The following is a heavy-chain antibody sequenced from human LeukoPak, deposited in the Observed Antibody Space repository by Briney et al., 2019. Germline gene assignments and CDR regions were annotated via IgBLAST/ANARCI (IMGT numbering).Heavy chain of an antibody. CDR3: ARSDPSYGSGSYFHSPYFDY. D-gene: IGHD3-10*01. CDR1: GFTVSNDY. CDR2: IYSDGST. J-gene: IGHJ4*02. V-gene: IGHV3-66*01. Sequence: GRSLRLSCAASGFTVSNDYMSWVRQAPGKGLEWVSVIYSDGSTYYADSVKGRFIISRDNFKNMLYLQMNSLRAEDTAVYYCARSDPSYGSGSYFHSPYFDYWGQGTLVTVSS.